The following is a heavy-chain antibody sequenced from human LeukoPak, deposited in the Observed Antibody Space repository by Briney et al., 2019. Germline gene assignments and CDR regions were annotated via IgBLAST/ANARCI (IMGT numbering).Heavy chain of an antibody. CDR2: ISSSSSTI. CDR1: GFTFSSYS. J-gene: IGHJ3*02. V-gene: IGHV3-48*01. Sequence: GGSLRLSCAASGFTFSSYSMNWVRQAPGKGLEWVSYISSSSSTIYYADSVKGRFTISRDNAKNSLYLQMNSLRAEDTAVYYCARGYYDFWSGFAGDAFDIWGQGTMVTVSS. D-gene: IGHD3-3*01. CDR3: ARGYYDFWSGFAGDAFDI.